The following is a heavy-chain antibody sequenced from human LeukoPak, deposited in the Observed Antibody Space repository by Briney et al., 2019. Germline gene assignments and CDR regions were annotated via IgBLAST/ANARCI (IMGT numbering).Heavy chain of an antibody. CDR1: GGTFSSYA. D-gene: IGHD6-6*01. V-gene: IGHV1-69*13. J-gene: IGHJ6*03. CDR3: ARDTKKQLRPVYYMDV. CDR2: LIPIFATA. Sequence: ASVKFSCKASGGTFSSYAISWVRQAPGQGLEWMGGLIPIFATANYAQKFQGRVTITAEESTSTAYMELSSLRSEDTAVYYCARDTKKQLRPVYYMDVWGKGNTVTVSS.